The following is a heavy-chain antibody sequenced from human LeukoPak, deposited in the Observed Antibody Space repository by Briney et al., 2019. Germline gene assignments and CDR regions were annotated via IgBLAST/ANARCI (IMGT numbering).Heavy chain of an antibody. CDR2: IYYSGST. CDR3: ARLVDTAMVFDY. D-gene: IGHD5-18*01. V-gene: IGHV4-30-4*01. Sequence: SQTQSLTCTVSGGSISSGDYYWSWIRQPPGKGLEWIGYIYYSGSTNYNPSLKSRVTISIDTSMNQFSLKLSSVTAADTAVYYCARLVDTAMVFDYWGQGTLVTVSS. CDR1: GGSISSGDYY. J-gene: IGHJ4*02.